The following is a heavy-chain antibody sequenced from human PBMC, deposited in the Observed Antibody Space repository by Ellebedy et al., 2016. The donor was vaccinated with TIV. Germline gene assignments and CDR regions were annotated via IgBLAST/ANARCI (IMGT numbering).Heavy chain of an antibody. CDR3: ARWVFEKQWLVRGWFDP. CDR2: INPSGGST. CDR1: GYTFTSYY. V-gene: IGHV1-46*01. J-gene: IGHJ5*02. D-gene: IGHD6-19*01. Sequence: ASVKVSXXASGYTFTSYYMHWVRQAPGQGLEWMGIINPSGGSTSYAQKFQGRVTMTRDTSTSTAYMELRSLRSDDTAVYYCARWVFEKQWLVRGWFDPWGQGTLVTVSS.